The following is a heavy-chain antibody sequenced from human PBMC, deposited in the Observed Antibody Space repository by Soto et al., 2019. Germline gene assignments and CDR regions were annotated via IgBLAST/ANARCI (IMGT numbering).Heavy chain of an antibody. CDR1: GFTFSSYA. D-gene: IGHD5-18*01. Sequence: QVQLVESGGGVVQPGRSLRLSCAASGFTFSSYAMHWVRQAPGKGLEWVAVISSDVSNKYYADSVKGRFTISRDNSKNTLYLQMNSLRAEDTAVYYCARVRRQLWWDGMDVWGQGTTVTVSS. V-gene: IGHV3-30-3*01. J-gene: IGHJ6*02. CDR2: ISSDVSNK. CDR3: ARVRRQLWWDGMDV.